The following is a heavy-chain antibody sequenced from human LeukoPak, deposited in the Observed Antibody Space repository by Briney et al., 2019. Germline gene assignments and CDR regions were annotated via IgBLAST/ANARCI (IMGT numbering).Heavy chain of an antibody. V-gene: IGHV1-69*13. D-gene: IGHD3-3*01. CDR3: ARDHDFWSGYHDY. J-gene: IGHJ4*02. CDR1: GGTFSSYA. CDR2: IIPIFGTA. Sequence: ASVKVSCKASGGTFSSYAISWMRQAPGQGVEWVGGIIPIFGTANYAQKFQGRVTITADESTSTAYMELSSLRSEDTAVYYCARDHDFWSGYHDYWGQGTLVTVSS.